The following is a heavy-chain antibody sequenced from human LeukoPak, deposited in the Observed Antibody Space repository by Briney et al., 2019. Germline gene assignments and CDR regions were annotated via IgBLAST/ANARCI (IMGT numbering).Heavy chain of an antibody. Sequence: SGGSLRLSCAASGFTFSSYGMHWVRQAPGKGLEWVAFIRYDGSNKYYADSVKGRFTISRDNSKNTLYLQMNSLRAEDTAVYYCAKAGGDYYYYYYMDVWGKGTTVTVCS. CDR3: AKAGGDYYYYYYMDV. J-gene: IGHJ6*03. CDR2: IRYDGSNK. V-gene: IGHV3-30*02. D-gene: IGHD6-25*01. CDR1: GFTFSSYG.